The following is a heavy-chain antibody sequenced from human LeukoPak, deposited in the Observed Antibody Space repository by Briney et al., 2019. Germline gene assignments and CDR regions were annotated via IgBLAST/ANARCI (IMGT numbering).Heavy chain of an antibody. CDR3: ARDYTMVRGVIDYFDY. Sequence: PGGSLRLSCAASGFTFSSYGMHWVRQAPGKGLEWVAVIWYDGSNKYYADSVKGRFTISRDNSKNTLYLQMNSLRAEDTAVYYCARDYTMVRGVIDYFDYWGQGTLVTVSS. CDR2: IWYDGSNK. J-gene: IGHJ4*02. D-gene: IGHD3-10*01. V-gene: IGHV3-33*01. CDR1: GFTFSSYG.